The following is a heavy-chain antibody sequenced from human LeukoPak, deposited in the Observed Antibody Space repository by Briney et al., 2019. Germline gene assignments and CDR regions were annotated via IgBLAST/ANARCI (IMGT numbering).Heavy chain of an antibody. V-gene: IGHV4-4*09. Sequence: SETLSLTCTVSGGSISSYYWSWLRQPPGKGLEWIGYIYTSGSTNYNPSLKSRVTISVDTSKNQFSLKLSSVTAADTAVYYCARHRFINWNDGFDPWGQGTLVTVSS. CDR1: GGSISSYY. CDR2: IYTSGST. D-gene: IGHD1-20*01. J-gene: IGHJ5*02. CDR3: ARHRFINWNDGFDP.